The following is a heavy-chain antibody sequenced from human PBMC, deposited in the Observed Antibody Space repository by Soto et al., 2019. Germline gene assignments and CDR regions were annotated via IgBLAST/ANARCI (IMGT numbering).Heavy chain of an antibody. J-gene: IGHJ6*02. D-gene: IGHD6-13*01. CDR1: GDSVSSNSAA. Sequence: PSQTLSLTCVISGDSVSSNSAAWNWIRQSPSRGLEWLGRTYYRSKWYNDYAVSVKSRTTINPDTSKNQFSLQLNSVTPEDTAVYYCAREDSAAAAGTHLSYYYYGMDVWGQGTTVTVSS. CDR3: AREDSAAAAGTHLSYYYYGMDV. CDR2: TYYRSKWYN. V-gene: IGHV6-1*01.